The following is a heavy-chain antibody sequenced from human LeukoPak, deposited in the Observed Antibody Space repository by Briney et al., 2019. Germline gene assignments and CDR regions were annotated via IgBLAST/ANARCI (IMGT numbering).Heavy chain of an antibody. V-gene: IGHV3-7*01. CDR2: IKQDGSEK. Sequence: PGGSLRLFCAASGFTLSSYWMSWVRQAPGKGLEWVANIKQDGSEKYYVDSVKGRFTISRDNAKNSLYRQMNSLRAEDTAVYYCARDDGSGSYYLYYYYGMDVWGQGTTVTVSS. D-gene: IGHD3-10*01. CDR3: ARDDGSGSYYLYYYYGMDV. J-gene: IGHJ6*02. CDR1: GFTLSSYW.